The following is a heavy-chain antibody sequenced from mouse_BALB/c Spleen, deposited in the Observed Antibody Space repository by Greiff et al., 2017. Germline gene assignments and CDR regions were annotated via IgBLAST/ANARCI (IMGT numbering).Heavy chain of an antibody. CDR2: INPSNGGT. V-gene: IGHV1S81*02. CDR1: GYTFTSYY. J-gene: IGHJ4*01. Sequence: QVQLQQSGAELVKPGASVKLSCKASGYTFTSYYMYWVKQRPGQGLAWIGEINPSNGGTNFNEKFKIKATLTVDKSSSTAYIQLSSLTSEDSAVYYCTRRRYHYAMDYWGQGTSVTVSS. CDR3: TRRRYHYAMDY. D-gene: IGHD2-12*01.